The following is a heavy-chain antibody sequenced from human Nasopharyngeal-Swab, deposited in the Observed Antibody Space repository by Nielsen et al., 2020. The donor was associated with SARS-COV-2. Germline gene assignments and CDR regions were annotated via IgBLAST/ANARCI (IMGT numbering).Heavy chain of an antibody. CDR3: ARDLGITMVRGVTRDNWFDP. CDR2: IKQDGSEK. D-gene: IGHD3-10*01. J-gene: IGHJ5*02. Sequence: VRQPSGKGLVWVANIKQDGSEKYYVDSVKGRFTISRDNAKNSLYLQMNSLRAEDTAVYYCARDLGITMVRGVTRDNWFDPWGQGTLVTVSS. V-gene: IGHV3-7*01.